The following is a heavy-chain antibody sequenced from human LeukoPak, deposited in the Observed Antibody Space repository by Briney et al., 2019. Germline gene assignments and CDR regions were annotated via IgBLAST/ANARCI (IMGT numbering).Heavy chain of an antibody. V-gene: IGHV3-48*02. CDR2: IINSGGTI. CDR1: GFTFSSYW. D-gene: IGHD3-10*01. J-gene: IGHJ6*02. CDR3: ARVGRGVYGMDV. Sequence: GGSLRLSCAASGFTFSSYWMSWVRQAPGKGLEWVSYIINSGGTIYYADSVQGRFTISRDNAKNSLYLQMNSLRDEDTAVYYCARVGRGVYGMDVWGQGTTVTVSS.